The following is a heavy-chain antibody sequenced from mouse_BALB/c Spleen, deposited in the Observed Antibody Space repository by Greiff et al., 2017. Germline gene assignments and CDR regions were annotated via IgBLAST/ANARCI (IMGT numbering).Heavy chain of an antibody. J-gene: IGHJ4*01. CDR2: IWRGGST. V-gene: IGHV2-5-1*01. CDR1: GFSLTSYG. Sequence: QVQLKESGPSLVQPSQSLSITCTVSGFSLTSYGVHWVRQSPGKGLEWLGVIWRGGSTDYNAAFMSRLSITKDNSKSQVFFKLNSLQADDTAIYYCAKNYYGYPYAMDYWGQGTSVTVSS. D-gene: IGHD1-2*01. CDR3: AKNYYGYPYAMDY.